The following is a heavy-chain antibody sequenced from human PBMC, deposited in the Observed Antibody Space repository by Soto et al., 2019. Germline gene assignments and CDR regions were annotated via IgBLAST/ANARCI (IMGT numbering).Heavy chain of an antibody. D-gene: IGHD4-17*01. CDR2: IYYSGST. J-gene: IGHJ4*02. V-gene: IGHV4-59*01. Sequence: SETLSLTCTVSGGSISSYYWSWIRQPPGKGLEWIGYIYYSGSTNYNPSLKSRVTISVDTSKNQFSLKLSSVTAADTAVYYCARDRLGPLDYWGQGTLVTVSS. CDR3: ARDRLGPLDY. CDR1: GGSISSYY.